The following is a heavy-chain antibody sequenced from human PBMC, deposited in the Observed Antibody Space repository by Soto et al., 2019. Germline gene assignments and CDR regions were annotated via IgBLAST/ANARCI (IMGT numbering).Heavy chain of an antibody. CDR3: ARVTGMTTVTTFRY. CDR1: GYTFTSYD. V-gene: IGHV1-8*01. D-gene: IGHD4-17*01. Sequence: QVQLVQSGAEVKKPGASVKVSCKASGYTFTSYDINWVRQATGQGLEWMGWMNPNSGNTGYAQKFQGRVTMTRNTSISTAYMELSSRRSEDTAVYYCARVTGMTTVTTFRYWGQGTLVTVSS. J-gene: IGHJ4*02. CDR2: MNPNSGNT.